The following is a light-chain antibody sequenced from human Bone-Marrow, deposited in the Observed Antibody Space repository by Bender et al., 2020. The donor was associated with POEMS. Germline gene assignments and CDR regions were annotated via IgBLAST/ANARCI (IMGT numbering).Light chain of an antibody. CDR3: SSYGGSNNFERV. CDR2: EVN. Sequence: QSALTQPASVSGSPGQSIIISCTGTSSDVGGYNYVSWYQQHPGKAPKLIIYEVNKRPSGVPDRFSGSKSGNRASLTVSGLQAEDEADYYCSSYGGSNNFERVFGTGTKVSVL. V-gene: IGLV2-8*01. J-gene: IGLJ1*01. CDR1: SSDVGGYNY.